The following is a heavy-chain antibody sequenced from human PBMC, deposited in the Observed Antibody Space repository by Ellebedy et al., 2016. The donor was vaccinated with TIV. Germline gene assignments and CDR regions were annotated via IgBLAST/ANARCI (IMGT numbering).Heavy chain of an antibody. CDR3: AREDAFDI. J-gene: IGHJ3*02. CDR2: VNPNSGDT. V-gene: IGHV1-8*01. CDR1: GYTFTKYN. Sequence: AASVKVSCKATGYTFTKYNNNWVRQSTGQGLEWMGWVNPNSGDTDYAQKFRDRVTLTRDTSTNTAYLELSSLRSEDTAVYYCAREDAFDIWGQGTMVTVSS.